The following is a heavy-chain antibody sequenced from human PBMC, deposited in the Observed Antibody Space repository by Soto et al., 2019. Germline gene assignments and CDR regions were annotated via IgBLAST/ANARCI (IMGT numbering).Heavy chain of an antibody. Sequence: PGGSLRLSCAASGFTFSSYAMHWVRQAPGKGLEWVAVISYDGSNKYYADSVKGRFTISRDNSKNTLYLQMNSLRAEDTAVYYCARDTHERQAWNYFDYWGQGTLVTVSS. D-gene: IGHD1-1*01. CDR1: GFTFSSYA. J-gene: IGHJ4*02. CDR3: ARDTHERQAWNYFDY. CDR2: ISYDGSNK. V-gene: IGHV3-30-3*01.